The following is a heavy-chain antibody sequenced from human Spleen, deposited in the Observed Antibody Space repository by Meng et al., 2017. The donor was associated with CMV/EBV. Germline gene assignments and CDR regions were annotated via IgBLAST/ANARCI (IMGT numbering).Heavy chain of an antibody. D-gene: IGHD4-23*01. CDR3: ARANVDETPFFDY. V-gene: IGHV4-30-4*08. Sequence: VYNGSINTAIYYWSWIRQPPGKGLEWIGYVFYTGSAHYNPSLKSRVTMSIDTSRNQFSLTLTSVTAADTAMYFCARANVDETPFFDYWGQGTLVTVSS. CDR2: VFYTGSA. CDR1: NGSINTAIYY. J-gene: IGHJ4*02.